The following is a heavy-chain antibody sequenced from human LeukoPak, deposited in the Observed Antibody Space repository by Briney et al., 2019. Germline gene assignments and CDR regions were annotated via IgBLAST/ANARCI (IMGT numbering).Heavy chain of an antibody. J-gene: IGHJ4*02. Sequence: PSETLSLTCTVSGGSISSSSYYWGWICQPPGKGLEWIGSIYYSGSTYYNPSLKSRVTISVDTSKNQFSLKLSSVTAADTAVYYCASTWIQLWFFDYWGQGTLVTVSS. CDR3: ASTWIQLWFFDY. D-gene: IGHD5-18*01. CDR2: IYYSGST. CDR1: GGSISSSSYY. V-gene: IGHV4-39*01.